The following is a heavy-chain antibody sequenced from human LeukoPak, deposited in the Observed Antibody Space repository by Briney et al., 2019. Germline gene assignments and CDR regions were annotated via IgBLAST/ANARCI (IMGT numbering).Heavy chain of an antibody. D-gene: IGHD3-10*01. V-gene: IGHV4-34*01. CDR3: ARGGEYGSGSYYKY. J-gene: IGHJ4*02. Sequence: PGGSLRLSCAASGFTFSSYAMSWIRQPPGKGLEWIGEINHSGSTNYNPSLKSRVTISVDTSKNQFSLKLSSVTAADTAVYYCARGGEYGSGSYYKYWGQGTLVTVSS. CDR1: GFTFSSYA. CDR2: INHSGST.